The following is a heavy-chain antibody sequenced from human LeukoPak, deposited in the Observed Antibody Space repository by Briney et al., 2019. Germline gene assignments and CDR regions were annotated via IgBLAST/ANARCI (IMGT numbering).Heavy chain of an antibody. Sequence: GGSLRLSCAASGFTFDDFAMHWVRQAPGKGLEWVSGINWNSGSIGYADSVKGRFTISRDNAKNSLYLQMNSLRAEDTAVYYCAKDKSAYNWNDNWFDPWGQGTLVTVSS. CDR2: INWNSGSI. CDR3: AKDKSAYNWNDNWFDP. V-gene: IGHV3-9*01. D-gene: IGHD1-1*01. CDR1: GFTFDDFA. J-gene: IGHJ5*02.